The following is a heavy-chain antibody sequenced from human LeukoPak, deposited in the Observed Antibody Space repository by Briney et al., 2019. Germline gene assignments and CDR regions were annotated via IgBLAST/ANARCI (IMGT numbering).Heavy chain of an antibody. Sequence: PSETLSLTCTVSGYSISSGYFWGWIRQTPGKGLEWIGSIYNSGSTYYNPSLKSRVTLSVDTSKNQFSLQLNSVTAADTAVYYCAREYDFWSGDFDYWGQGTLVTVSS. J-gene: IGHJ4*02. V-gene: IGHV4-38-2*02. D-gene: IGHD3-3*01. CDR3: AREYDFWSGDFDY. CDR1: GYSISSGYF. CDR2: IYNSGST.